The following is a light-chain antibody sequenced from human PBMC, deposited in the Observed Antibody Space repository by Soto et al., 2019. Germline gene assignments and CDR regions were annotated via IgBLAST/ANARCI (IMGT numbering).Light chain of an antibody. CDR2: SAS. CDR3: QHLISYPWT. CDR1: QGIYTY. V-gene: IGKV1-9*01. J-gene: IGKJ1*01. Sequence: DIQLTQSPSFLSASVGDRVTITCRASQGIYTYLAWYQQKPGKAPELLIYSASTLQSGVPSRFSGSGSGTEFSLTISSLQPEDFATYFWQHLISYPWTFGQGTKVEIK.